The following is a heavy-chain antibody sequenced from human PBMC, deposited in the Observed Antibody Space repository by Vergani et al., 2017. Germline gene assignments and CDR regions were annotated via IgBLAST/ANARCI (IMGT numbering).Heavy chain of an antibody. CDR3: ARLFRVAGTDNCFDP. D-gene: IGHD6-19*01. V-gene: IGHV1-18*04. CDR2: IRNGNT. J-gene: IGHJ5*02. Sequence: QVQLVQSGAEVKKPGASVKVSCKASGYTFSNYGVSWVRQAPGQGLEGMGWIRNGNTNYAQKVQDRVTMTADTPTRTAYMELRILRSDDTAVYYCARLFRVAGTDNCFDPWGQGTLVTVSS. CDR1: GYTFSNYG.